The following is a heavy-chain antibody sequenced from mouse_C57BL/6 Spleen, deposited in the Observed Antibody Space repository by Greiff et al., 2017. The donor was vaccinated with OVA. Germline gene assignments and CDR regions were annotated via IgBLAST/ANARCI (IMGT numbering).Heavy chain of an antibody. Sequence: QVQLKESDAELVKPGASVKISCKASGYTFTDHTIHWMKQRPEQGLEWIGYIYPRDGSTKYNEKFKGKATLTADKSSSTAYMQLNSLTSEDSAVYFGARGDYGSSYGGYAMDYWGQGTSVTVSS. V-gene: IGHV1-78*01. D-gene: IGHD1-1*01. J-gene: IGHJ4*01. CDR2: IYPRDGST. CDR3: ARGDYGSSYGGYAMDY. CDR1: GYTFTDHT.